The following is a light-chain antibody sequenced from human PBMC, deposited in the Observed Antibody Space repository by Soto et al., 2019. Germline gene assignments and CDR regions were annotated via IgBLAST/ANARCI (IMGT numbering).Light chain of an antibody. V-gene: IGKV3-11*01. CDR2: DAS. CDR3: QQRSTWPLLT. CDR1: QGVARS. J-gene: IGKJ4*01. Sequence: EIVLTQSPATLSLSPGERATLSGRAIQGVARSLAWYQQKPGQAPRLLIYDASNRATGIPARFSGSGSGTDFTLTISSLETEDFAVYYCQQRSTWPLLTFGGGTKVDFK.